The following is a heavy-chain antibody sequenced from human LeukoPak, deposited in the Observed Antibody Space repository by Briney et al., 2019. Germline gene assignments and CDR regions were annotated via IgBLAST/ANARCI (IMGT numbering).Heavy chain of an antibody. Sequence: SVKVSCKASGGTFSSYAISWVRQAPGQGLEWMGRIIPILGIASYAQKFQGRVTITADKSTSTAYMELSSLRSEDTAVYYCASNPILYGDALGAFDIWGQGTMVTVSS. CDR1: GGTFSSYA. J-gene: IGHJ3*02. CDR2: IIPILGIA. D-gene: IGHD4-17*01. V-gene: IGHV1-69*04. CDR3: ASNPILYGDALGAFDI.